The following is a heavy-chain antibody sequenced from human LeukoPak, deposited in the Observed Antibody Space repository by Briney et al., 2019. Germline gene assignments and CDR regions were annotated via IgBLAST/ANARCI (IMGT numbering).Heavy chain of an antibody. J-gene: IGHJ4*02. D-gene: IGHD2-21*02. Sequence: GGSLRLSCAGSEFTFSSYGMHWVRQAPGKGLEWVAAISHDGSNKYYADSMKGRFTISRDNSRNTVYLQMDSLRAEDTALYYCAKPYLCSGDCHFDSWGQGTLVTVSS. CDR2: ISHDGSNK. CDR3: AKPYLCSGDCHFDS. V-gene: IGHV3-30*18. CDR1: EFTFSSYG.